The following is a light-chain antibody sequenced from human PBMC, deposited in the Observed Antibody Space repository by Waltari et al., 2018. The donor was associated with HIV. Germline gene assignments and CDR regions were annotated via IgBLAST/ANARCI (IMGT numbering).Light chain of an antibody. CDR1: QSLLYGSNNKNY. J-gene: IGKJ2*01. V-gene: IGKV4-1*01. Sequence: DVVMTQSPDSLTVSVGERATLNCKSSQSLLYGSNNKNYLAWYQQRPGHRPKLLIYWASTRESGVPDRFSGSESGTDFTLTISSLQAEDVAVYYCQQYYSTPDTFGQGTKLEIK. CDR3: QQYYSTPDT. CDR2: WAS.